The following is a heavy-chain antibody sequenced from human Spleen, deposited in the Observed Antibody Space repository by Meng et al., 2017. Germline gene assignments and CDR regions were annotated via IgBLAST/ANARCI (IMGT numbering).Heavy chain of an antibody. J-gene: IGHJ3*02. CDR2: INQDGSVK. CDR1: GFTFTNYW. D-gene: IGHD3-9*01. CDR3: ARDSSSALPGGSDI. V-gene: IGHV3-7*01. Sequence: GGSLRLSCAASGFTFTNYWMTWVRQAPGKGLEWVANINQDGSVKYSVDSAKGRFTISRDNAKNSLHLQMNSLRAEDTALYYCARDSSSALPGGSDIWGQGRMVTVSS.